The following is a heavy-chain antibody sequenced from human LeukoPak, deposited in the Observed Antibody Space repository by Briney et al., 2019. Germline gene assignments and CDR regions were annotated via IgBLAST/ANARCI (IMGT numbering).Heavy chain of an antibody. V-gene: IGHV3-53*01. J-gene: IGHJ5*02. D-gene: IGHD2-8*01. CDR1: GFTVSSNY. CDR2: IYSGGST. CDR3: ARLQRMVYAITWFDP. Sequence: GGSLRLSCAASGFTVSSNYMSWVRQAPGKGLEWVSVIYSGGSTYYADSVKGRFTISRDNSKNTLYLQMNSLRAEDTAVYYCARLQRMVYAITWFDPWGQGTLVTVSS.